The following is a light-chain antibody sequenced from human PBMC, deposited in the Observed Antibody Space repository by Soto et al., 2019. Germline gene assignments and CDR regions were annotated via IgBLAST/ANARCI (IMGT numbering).Light chain of an antibody. CDR3: QQCGGSPIT. CDR1: QSVTTR. Sequence: EIVLTQSPDTLSLSPGGRATLSCRASQSVTTRLAWYQQKPGQPPRLLISGASVRASGVPVRISGSGSGTDFTLTISRLEPEDFALYYCQQCGGSPITFGLGTRLEVK. CDR2: GAS. V-gene: IGKV3-20*01. J-gene: IGKJ5*01.